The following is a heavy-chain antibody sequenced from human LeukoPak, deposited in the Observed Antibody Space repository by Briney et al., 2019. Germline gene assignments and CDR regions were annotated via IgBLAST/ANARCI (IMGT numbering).Heavy chain of an antibody. CDR1: GFTVSNNY. D-gene: IGHD1-26*01. CDR2: IFSADRT. V-gene: IGHV3-53*01. Sequence: PGGSLRLSCAASGFTVSNNYMSWLRQPPGKGLEWVSIIFSADRTYFADSVKGRFSISRDNSKNTLYLQMNSLRAEDTAVYYCARVGSYYDFDYWSQGTLVTVSS. J-gene: IGHJ4*02. CDR3: ARVGSYYDFDY.